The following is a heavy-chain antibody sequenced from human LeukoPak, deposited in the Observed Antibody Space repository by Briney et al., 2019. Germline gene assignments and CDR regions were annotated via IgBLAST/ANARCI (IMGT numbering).Heavy chain of an antibody. V-gene: IGHV1-18*01. CDR3: ATVLGLRLGELSLYLRHNAFDI. D-gene: IGHD3-16*02. J-gene: IGHJ3*02. CDR2: ISAYNGNT. CDR1: GYTFTSYG. Sequence: ASVKVSCRASGYTFTSYGISWVRQAPGQGLEWMGWISAYNGNTNYEQKLQGRVTMTEDTSTDTAYMELSSLRSEDTAVYYCATVLGLRLGELSLYLRHNAFDIWGQGTMVTVSS.